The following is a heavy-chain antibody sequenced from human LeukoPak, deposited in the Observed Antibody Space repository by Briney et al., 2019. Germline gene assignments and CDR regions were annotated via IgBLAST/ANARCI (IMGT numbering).Heavy chain of an antibody. Sequence: GGSLRLSCAASGFTFSSYAMHWVRQAPGKGLEYVSAISSNGGSTYYANSVKGRFTISRDNAKNSLYLQMNSLRAEDTAVYYCAVTEPWSSFRLIGAFDIWGQGTMVTVSS. CDR3: AVTEPWSSFRLIGAFDI. CDR1: GFTFSSYA. CDR2: ISSNGGST. V-gene: IGHV3-64*01. D-gene: IGHD6-13*01. J-gene: IGHJ3*02.